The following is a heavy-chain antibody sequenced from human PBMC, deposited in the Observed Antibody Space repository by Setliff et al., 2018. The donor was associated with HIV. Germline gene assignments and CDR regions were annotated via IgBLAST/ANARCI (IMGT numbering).Heavy chain of an antibody. V-gene: IGHV4-39*01. D-gene: IGHD3-16*02. CDR3: ARRPIYDYVWGSYHGNFDY. Sequence: PSETLSLTCTVSGGSISSYYWGWIRQPPGKGLEWIGSIYYSGSTYYNPSLKSRVTISVDTSKTQFSLNLNSVTAADTAVYYCARRPIYDYVWGSYHGNFDYWGQGTLVTVSS. CDR2: IYYSGST. CDR1: GGSISSYY. J-gene: IGHJ4*02.